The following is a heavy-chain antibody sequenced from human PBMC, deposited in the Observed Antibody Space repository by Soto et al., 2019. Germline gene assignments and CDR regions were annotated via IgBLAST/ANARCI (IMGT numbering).Heavy chain of an antibody. CDR1: GFTFSSYA. J-gene: IGHJ3*02. V-gene: IGHV3-30-3*01. CDR2: ISYDGSNK. D-gene: IGHD3-3*01. CDR3: ARSVSDFWSGYPDAFEI. Sequence: PGGSLRLSCAASGFTFSSYAMHWVRQAPGKGLEWVAVISYDGSNKYYADSVKGRFTISRDNSKNTLYLQMNSLRAEDTAVYYCARSVSDFWSGYPDAFEIWGQGTMVTVSS.